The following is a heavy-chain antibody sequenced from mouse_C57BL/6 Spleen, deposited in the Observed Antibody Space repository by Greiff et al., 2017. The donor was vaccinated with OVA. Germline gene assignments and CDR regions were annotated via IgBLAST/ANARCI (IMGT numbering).Heavy chain of an antibody. CDR3: VRHKSGSSSWFAY. CDR2: IRSKSNNYAT. Sequence: EVKLQESGGGLVQPKGSLKLSCAASGFSFNTYAMNWVRQAPGKGLEWVARIRSKSNNYATYYADSVKDRFTISRDDSESMLYLQMNNLKTEDTAMYYCVRHKSGSSSWFAYWGQGTLVTVSA. CDR1: GFSFNTYA. V-gene: IGHV10-1*01. J-gene: IGHJ3*01. D-gene: IGHD1-1*01.